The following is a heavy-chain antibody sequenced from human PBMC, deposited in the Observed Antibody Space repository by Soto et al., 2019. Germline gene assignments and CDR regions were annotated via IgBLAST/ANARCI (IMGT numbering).Heavy chain of an antibody. D-gene: IGHD2-2*02. V-gene: IGHV1-18*01. CDR1: GYTFTSYG. J-gene: IGHJ6*02. CDR3: ARAGYCSSTSCYTGYYYGMDV. CDR2: ISAYNGNT. Sequence: QVQLVQSGAEVKKPGASVKVSCKASGYTFTSYGISWVRQAPGQGLEWMGWISAYNGNTNYAQKLQGRVTMTTDTSTSTDYMELRSLRSDDTAVYYWARAGYCSSTSCYTGYYYGMDVWGQGTTVTVSS.